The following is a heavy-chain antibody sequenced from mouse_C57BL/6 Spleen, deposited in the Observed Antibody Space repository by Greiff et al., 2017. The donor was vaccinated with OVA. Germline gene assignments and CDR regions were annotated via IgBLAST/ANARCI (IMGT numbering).Heavy chain of an antibody. V-gene: IGHV1-55*01. Sequence: QVQLKQPGAELVKPGASVKMSCKASGYTFTSYWITWVKQRPGQGLEWIGDIYPGSGSTNYNEKFKSKATLTVDTSSSTAYMQLSSLTSEGSAVYYCARPPSTVVATDWYFDVWGTGTTVTVSS. D-gene: IGHD1-1*01. CDR1: GYTFTSYW. CDR2: IYPGSGST. J-gene: IGHJ1*03. CDR3: ARPPSTVVATDWYFDV.